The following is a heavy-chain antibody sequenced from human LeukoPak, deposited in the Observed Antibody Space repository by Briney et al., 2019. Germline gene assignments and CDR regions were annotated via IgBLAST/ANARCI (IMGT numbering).Heavy chain of an antibody. D-gene: IGHD6-13*01. CDR1: GFTFSSYS. J-gene: IGHJ4*02. V-gene: IGHV3-21*01. Sequence: GGSLRLSCAASGFTFSSYSMNWVRQAPGKGLEWVSSISSSSSYIYYADSVKGRFTISRDNAKNSLYLQMNSLRAEDTAVYYCARGTGIAAANDYWGQGTLVTVYS. CDR3: ARGTGIAAANDY. CDR2: ISSSSSYI.